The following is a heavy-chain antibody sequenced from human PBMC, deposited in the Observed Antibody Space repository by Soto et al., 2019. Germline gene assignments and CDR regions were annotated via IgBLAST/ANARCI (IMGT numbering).Heavy chain of an antibody. CDR2: IKSKSDGGTT. Sequence: GGSLRLSCAASGFTFSDAWMSWVRQAPGKGLDWVGRIKSKSDGGTTEYAAPVRGRFTISRDDSKNTLYLQMNSLKTEDTAVYYCTTDLWRIAVVVGSTGYFNPWGQGTRVTVSS. CDR3: TTDLWRIAVVVGSTGYFNP. J-gene: IGHJ5*02. V-gene: IGHV3-15*01. CDR1: GFTFSDAW. D-gene: IGHD2-15*01.